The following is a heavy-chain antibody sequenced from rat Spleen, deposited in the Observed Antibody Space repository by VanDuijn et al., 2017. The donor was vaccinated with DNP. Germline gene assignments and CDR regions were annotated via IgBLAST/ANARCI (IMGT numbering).Heavy chain of an antibody. CDR2: ITYDGSKT. CDR3: ASRWYGGFGY. Sequence: EVQLVESGGGLVQSGRSLKVSCAASGFTFSDYNMAWVRQAPKKGLEWVATITYDGSKTYYRDSVKGRFTISRDNAKSTLYLQMDSLGSEDTATYYCASRWYGGFGYWGQGVMVTISS. J-gene: IGHJ2*01. D-gene: IGHD4-1*01. V-gene: IGHV5S10*01. CDR1: GFTFSDYN.